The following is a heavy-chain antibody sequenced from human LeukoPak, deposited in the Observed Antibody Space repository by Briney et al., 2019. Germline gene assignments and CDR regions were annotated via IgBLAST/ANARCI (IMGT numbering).Heavy chain of an antibody. CDR1: GFTFSSYI. CDR3: ARDSLVHLYSY. D-gene: IGHD6-6*01. CDR2: ISSSSSYI. Sequence: GGSLRLSCAASGFTFSSYIMNWVRQAPGKGLEWVSSISSSSSYIYYADSVKGRFTISRDNAKNSLCLQMNSLRAEDTAVYYCARDSLVHLYSYWGQGTLVTVSS. V-gene: IGHV3-21*01. J-gene: IGHJ4*02.